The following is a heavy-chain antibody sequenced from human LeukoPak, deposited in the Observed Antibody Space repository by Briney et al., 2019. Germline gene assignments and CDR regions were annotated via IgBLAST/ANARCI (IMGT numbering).Heavy chain of an antibody. D-gene: IGHD5/OR15-5a*01. CDR3: VRGGIRVSGIDAFDI. V-gene: IGHV3-13*01. CDR1: GFTFRDYD. CDR2: IGIGDDT. Sequence: GGSLRLSCAASGFTFRDYDMHWVRQTPGRGLEWVSAIGIGDDTHYPDSVKGRFTISRENAKNSLYLQMSSLRDGDTAMYYCVRGGIRVSGIDAFDIWGHGTMVTVSS. J-gene: IGHJ3*02.